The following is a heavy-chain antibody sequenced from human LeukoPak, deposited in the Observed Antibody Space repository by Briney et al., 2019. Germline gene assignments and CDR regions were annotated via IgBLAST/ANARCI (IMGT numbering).Heavy chain of an antibody. CDR1: GFTFNAYS. D-gene: IGHD2-8*02. CDR3: ARGRGYCTGVSCDIDY. Sequence: GGSLRLSCAASGFTFNAYSMNWVRQAPGKGLEWVSNIISRGDTTHYAASVKGRFTNSRDNAKNSVFLHLNSLRGDDTAVYYCARGRGYCTGVSCDIDYWGQGTLVTVSS. J-gene: IGHJ4*02. V-gene: IGHV3-48*04. CDR2: IISRGDTT.